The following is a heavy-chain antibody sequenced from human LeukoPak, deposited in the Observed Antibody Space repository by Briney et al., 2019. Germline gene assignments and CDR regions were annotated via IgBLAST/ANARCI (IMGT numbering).Heavy chain of an antibody. CDR3: AREIGFIYYYYGSGRPLYGMDV. Sequence: ASVKVSCKASGYTFTSYAMHWVRQAPGQRLEWMGWINAGNGNTKYSQKFQGRVTITRDTSASTAYMELSSLRSEDTAVYYCAREIGFIYYYYGSGRPLYGMDVWGQGTTVTVSS. J-gene: IGHJ6*02. V-gene: IGHV1-3*01. D-gene: IGHD3-10*01. CDR2: INAGNGNT. CDR1: GYTFTSYA.